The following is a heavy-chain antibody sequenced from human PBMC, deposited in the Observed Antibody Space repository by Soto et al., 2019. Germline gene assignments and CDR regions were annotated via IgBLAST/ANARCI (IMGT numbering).Heavy chain of an antibody. Sequence: PGGSLRLSCAASGFTFKDYYMSWIRQAPGKGLEWISYITHTGASKYYADSVRGRFTISRDNAKNSLYLQMNSLSAEDTAVYYCARSTLRYYSDTSDYHFDHWGQGTLVTVSS. V-gene: IGHV3-11*01. J-gene: IGHJ4*02. CDR1: GFTFKDYY. CDR2: ITHTGASK. D-gene: IGHD3-22*01. CDR3: ARSTLRYYSDTSDYHFDH.